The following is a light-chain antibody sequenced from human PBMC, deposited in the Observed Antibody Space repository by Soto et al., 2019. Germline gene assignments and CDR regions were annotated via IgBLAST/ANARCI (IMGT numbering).Light chain of an antibody. CDR2: DAS. V-gene: IGKV3-11*01. J-gene: IGKJ3*01. CDR1: QSVSSY. Sequence: EIVLTQSPANLSLSPGERATLSCRASQSVSSYLAWYQQKNGQAPRLLIYDASNRATGIPARFSGTGSGTDFTLAISSLEPEDFAVYYCQQRSNWPHTFGPGTKVDI. CDR3: QQRSNWPHT.